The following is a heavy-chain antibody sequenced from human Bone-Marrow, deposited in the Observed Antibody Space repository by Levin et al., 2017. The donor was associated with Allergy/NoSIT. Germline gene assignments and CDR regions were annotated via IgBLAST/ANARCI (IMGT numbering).Heavy chain of an antibody. D-gene: IGHD2-21*01. CDR2: ISSSGSTI. V-gene: IGHV3-11*01. J-gene: IGHJ4*02. Sequence: GESLKISCAASGFTFSDYYMSWIRQAPGKGLEWVSYISSSGSTIYYADSVKGRFTISRDNAKNSLYLQMNSLRAEDTAVYYCARDEPEAILWLVGGYFDYWGQGTLVTVSS. CDR1: GFTFSDYY. CDR3: ARDEPEAILWLVGGYFDY.